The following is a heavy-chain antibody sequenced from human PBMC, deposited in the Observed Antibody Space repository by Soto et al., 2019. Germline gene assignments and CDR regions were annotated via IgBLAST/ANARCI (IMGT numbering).Heavy chain of an antibody. J-gene: IGHJ6*02. CDR2: INHSGST. D-gene: IGHD6-6*01. CDR3: ARLIGQLVPVWGHGMDV. CDR1: GGSFSGYY. V-gene: IGHV4-34*01. Sequence: SETLSLTCAVYGGSFSGYYWSWIRQPPGKGLEWIGEINHSGSTNYNPSLKSRVTISVDTSKNQFSLKLSSVTAADTAVYYCARLIGQLVPVWGHGMDVWGQGTTVTVSS.